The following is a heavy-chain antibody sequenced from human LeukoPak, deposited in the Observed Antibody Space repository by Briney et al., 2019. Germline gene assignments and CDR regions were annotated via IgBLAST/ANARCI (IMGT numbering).Heavy chain of an antibody. V-gene: IGHV3-30*04. CDR2: ISYDGSNK. CDR3: ARDRITMIRALLGTFDY. D-gene: IGHD3-10*01. Sequence: GGSLRLSCAASGFTFSSYAMHWFRQAPGKGLEWVAVISYDGSNKYYADSVKGRFTISRDNSKNTLYLQMNSLRAEDTAVYYCARDRITMIRALLGTFDYWGQGTLVTVSS. CDR1: GFTFSSYA. J-gene: IGHJ4*02.